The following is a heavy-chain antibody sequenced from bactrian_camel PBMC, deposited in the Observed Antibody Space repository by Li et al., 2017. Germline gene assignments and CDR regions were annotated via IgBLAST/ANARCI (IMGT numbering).Heavy chain of an antibody. Sequence: HVQLVESGGGLVQPGGSLKLSCVGSGYIYKVYSMAWFRQGPEKEREGVAAIDPDGSTSYIDSVKGRFTISRDNAQNTLILQMNNLKPEDTAMYYCAASDRSLIRLDRWEGPNWKYWGQGTQVTVS. J-gene: IGHJ4*01. D-gene: IGHD1*01. CDR2: IDPDGST. CDR1: GYIYKVYS. CDR3: AASDRSLIRLDRWEGPNWKY. V-gene: IGHV3S53*01.